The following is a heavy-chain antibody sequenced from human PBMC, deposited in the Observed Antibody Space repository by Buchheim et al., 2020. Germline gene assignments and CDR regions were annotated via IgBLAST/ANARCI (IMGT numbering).Heavy chain of an antibody. CDR3: AREEAAADYYYYGMDV. CDR1: GYTFTSYY. CDR2: INPSGGST. J-gene: IGHJ6*02. Sequence: QVQLVQSGAEVKKPGASVKVSCKASGYTFTSYYMHWVRQAPGQGLEWMGIINPSGGSTSYAQKFQGRVTMTRDTSKSTVYMELSSLRSEDTAVYYCAREEAAADYYYYGMDVWGQGTT. D-gene: IGHD6-13*01. V-gene: IGHV1-46*03.